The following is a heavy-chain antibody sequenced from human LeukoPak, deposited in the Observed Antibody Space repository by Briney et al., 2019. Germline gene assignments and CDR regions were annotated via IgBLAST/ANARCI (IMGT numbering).Heavy chain of an antibody. D-gene: IGHD3-22*01. V-gene: IGHV3-21*01. CDR2: ISSSSSYI. CDR1: GFTFSSYS. CDR3: EKWKIPLSYDSSCYYFDS. J-gene: IGHJ4*02. Sequence: GGSLRLSCAASGFTFSSYSMNWVRQAPGKGLEWVSSISSSSSYIYYADSVKGRFTISRDNAKNSLYLQMNSLRAEDTAVYYCEKWKIPLSYDSSCYYFDSRSRGPLF.